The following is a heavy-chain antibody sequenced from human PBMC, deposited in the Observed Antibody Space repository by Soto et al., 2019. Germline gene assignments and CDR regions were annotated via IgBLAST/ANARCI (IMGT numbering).Heavy chain of an antibody. Sequence: GGSLRLSCAASGFTFSSYAMSWVRQAPGKGLEWVSAISGSGGSTYYADSVKGRFTISRDNSKNTLYLQMNSLRAEDTAVYYCAKQTTYYDSSGYDYWGQGTLVTVSS. D-gene: IGHD3-22*01. V-gene: IGHV3-23*01. CDR1: GFTFSSYA. J-gene: IGHJ4*02. CDR2: ISGSGGST. CDR3: AKQTTYYDSSGYDY.